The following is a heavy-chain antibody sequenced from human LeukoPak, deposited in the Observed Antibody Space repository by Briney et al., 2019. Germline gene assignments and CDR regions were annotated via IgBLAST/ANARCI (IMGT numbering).Heavy chain of an antibody. CDR1: GFTFSSYG. J-gene: IGHJ3*02. CDR3: ARLGLAYYGSGSYYYDRYAFDI. CDR2: IRYDGSNK. D-gene: IGHD3-10*01. V-gene: IGHV3-30*02. Sequence: GGSLRLSCAASGFTFSSYGMHWVRQAPGKGLEWVAFIRYDGSNKYYADSVKGRFTISRDNSKNTLYLQMNSLRAEDTAVYYCARLGLAYYGSGSYYYDRYAFDIWGQGTMVTVSS.